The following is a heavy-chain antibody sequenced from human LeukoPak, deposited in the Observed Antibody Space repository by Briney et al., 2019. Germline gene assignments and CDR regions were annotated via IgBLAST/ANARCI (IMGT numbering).Heavy chain of an antibody. CDR2: ITPSDGGT. Sequence: ASVKVSCKASGYTFTGYYIHWVRQAPGQGLEWMGIITPSDGGTTYAQSFQGRVTMTRDMSTSTVYMELSSLRSDDTAVYYCARGGPYYYDSSGYTYYFDYWGQGTLVTVSS. CDR3: ARGGPYYYDSSGYTYYFDY. V-gene: IGHV1-46*01. CDR1: GYTFTGYY. J-gene: IGHJ4*02. D-gene: IGHD3-22*01.